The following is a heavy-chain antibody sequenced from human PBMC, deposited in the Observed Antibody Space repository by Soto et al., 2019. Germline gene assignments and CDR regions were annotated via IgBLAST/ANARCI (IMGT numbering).Heavy chain of an antibody. Sequence: PSETNSLTCSVFGGYIGGYYGSWIRQPPGKGLEWIGYIYYSGSTNYNPSLKSRVTISVDTSKNQFSLKLSSVTAADTAVYYCARVWGGAFDIWGQGTMVT. V-gene: IGHV4-59*01. CDR2: IYYSGST. CDR3: ARVWGGAFDI. D-gene: IGHD3-10*01. CDR1: GGYIGGYY. J-gene: IGHJ3*02.